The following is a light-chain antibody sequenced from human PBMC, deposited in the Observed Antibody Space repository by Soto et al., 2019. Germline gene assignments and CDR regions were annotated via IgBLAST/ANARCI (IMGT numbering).Light chain of an antibody. V-gene: IGLV2-14*01. CDR3: SSYTSSSTFV. CDR1: SSDVGGYNY. J-gene: IGLJ2*01. Sequence: QSALTQPASVSGSPGQSITISCTGTSSDVGGYNYVSWYQQHPGKAPKLMIYEVSNRPSGVSNRFSGSKSGNTASLTISGLQAVDEADYYCSSYTSSSTFVFGGGTKLTVL. CDR2: EVS.